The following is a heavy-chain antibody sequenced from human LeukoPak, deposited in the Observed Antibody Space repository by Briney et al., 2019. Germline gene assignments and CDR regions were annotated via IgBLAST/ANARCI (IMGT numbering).Heavy chain of an antibody. D-gene: IGHD2-2*01. CDR1: GDSISSDSYY. V-gene: IGHV4-61*02. J-gene: IGHJ5*02. Sequence: PSETLSLTCTVSGDSISSDSYYWSWIRQPAGKGLEWIGRIYTSGSTNYNPSLKSRVTISVDTSKNQFSLKLSSMTAADTAVYFCARSGVGIVVPITTVWLDPWGQGTLVTVSS. CDR2: IYTSGST. CDR3: ARSGVGIVVPITTVWLDP.